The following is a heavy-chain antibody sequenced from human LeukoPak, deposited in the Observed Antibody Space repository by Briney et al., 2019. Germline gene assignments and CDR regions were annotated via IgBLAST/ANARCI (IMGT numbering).Heavy chain of an antibody. J-gene: IGHJ6*04. CDR2: ISSSSSYT. Sequence: GGSLRLSCAASGFTFSDYYMSWIRQAQGKGLEWVSYISSSSSYTNYADSVKGRFTISRDNAKNSLYLQMNSLRAEDTAVYYCARYSPYCSSTSCYLDYYGMDVWGKGTTVTVSS. CDR3: ARYSPYCSSTSCYLDYYGMDV. V-gene: IGHV3-11*06. D-gene: IGHD2-2*01. CDR1: GFTFSDYY.